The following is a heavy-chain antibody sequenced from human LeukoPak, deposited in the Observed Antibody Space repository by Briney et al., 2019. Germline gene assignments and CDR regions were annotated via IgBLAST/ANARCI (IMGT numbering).Heavy chain of an antibody. CDR3: PRTYCGGACYPLDY. Sequence: SETLSLTCTVSGGSVSSGSYYWSWIRQPPGKGLEWIGYIYYSGSTNYNPSLKSRVTISVDTSKNQFSLKLSSVTAADTAVYYCPRTYCGGACYPLDYWGQGTLVTVSS. CDR2: IYYSGST. D-gene: IGHD2-21*02. J-gene: IGHJ4*02. V-gene: IGHV4-61*01. CDR1: GGSVSSGSYY.